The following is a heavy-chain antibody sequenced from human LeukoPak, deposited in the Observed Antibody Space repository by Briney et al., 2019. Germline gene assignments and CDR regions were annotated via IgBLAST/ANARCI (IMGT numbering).Heavy chain of an antibody. J-gene: IGHJ4*02. CDR3: WFGELSGPRDY. CDR2: ISSSSSYI. D-gene: IGHD3-10*01. V-gene: IGHV3-21*01. CDR1: GFTFSSYS. Sequence: GGSLRLSCAASGFTFSSYSMNWVRQAPGKGREGVSSISSSSSYIYYADSVKGRFTISRDNAKNSLCLQMNSLRAEDTAVYYCWFGELSGPRDYWGQGTLVTVSS.